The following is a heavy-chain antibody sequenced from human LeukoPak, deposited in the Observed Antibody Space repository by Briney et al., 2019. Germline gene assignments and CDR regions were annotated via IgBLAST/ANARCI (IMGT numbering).Heavy chain of an antibody. CDR3: ATQMRGHSSSRGAFDY. J-gene: IGHJ4*02. CDR2: IYYSGSA. D-gene: IGHD6-13*01. CDR1: GGSISSSSYY. Sequence: PSETLSLTCTVSGGSISSSSYYWGWIRQPPGKGLEWIGSIYYSGSAYYNPSLKSRVTISVDTCTNQFSLKLSSVTAADTAVYYCATQMRGHSSSRGAFDYWGQGTLVTVSS. V-gene: IGHV4-39*01.